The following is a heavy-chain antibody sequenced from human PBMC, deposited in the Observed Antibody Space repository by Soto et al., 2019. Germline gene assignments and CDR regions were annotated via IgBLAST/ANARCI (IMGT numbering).Heavy chain of an antibody. Sequence: GGSLRFSCAASGFTFSGYGMHWVRQAPGKGLEWVAVISYDGSNKYYADSVKGRFTISRDNSKNTLYLQMNSLRAEDTAVYYCAKDRDSSSWHLYYYYYYGMDVWGQGTTVTVSS. V-gene: IGHV3-30*18. D-gene: IGHD6-13*01. CDR2: ISYDGSNK. CDR1: GFTFSGYG. J-gene: IGHJ6*02. CDR3: AKDRDSSSWHLYYYYYYGMDV.